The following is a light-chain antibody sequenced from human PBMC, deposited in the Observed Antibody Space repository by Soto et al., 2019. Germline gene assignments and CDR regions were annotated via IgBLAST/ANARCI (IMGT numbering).Light chain of an antibody. CDR3: QQRSNWRT. CDR1: QSVSSY. J-gene: IGKJ1*01. Sequence: ETLLTQSPATLSLSPGARAPLSCRARQSVSSYLAWYQQKPGQAPRLLIYDASNRATGIPARFSGSGSGADFTLTISSLEPEDFAVYYCQQRSNWRTFGQGTKVDIK. CDR2: DAS. V-gene: IGKV3-11*01.